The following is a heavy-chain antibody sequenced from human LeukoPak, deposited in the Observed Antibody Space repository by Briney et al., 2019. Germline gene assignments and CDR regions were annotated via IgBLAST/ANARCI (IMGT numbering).Heavy chain of an antibody. D-gene: IGHD2-2*01. CDR1: GYTFTSYY. J-gene: IGHJ6*03. CDR3: ARGGKDIVVVPAATPSYYYYYMDV. CDR2: INPRGGST. Sequence: GASVKVSCKASGYTFTSYYMHWVRQAPGQGLEWMGIINPRGGSTSYAQKFQGRVTMTRDTSTSTVYMELSSLRSEDTAVYYCARGGKDIVVVPAATPSYYYYYMDVWGKGTTVTVSS. V-gene: IGHV1-46*03.